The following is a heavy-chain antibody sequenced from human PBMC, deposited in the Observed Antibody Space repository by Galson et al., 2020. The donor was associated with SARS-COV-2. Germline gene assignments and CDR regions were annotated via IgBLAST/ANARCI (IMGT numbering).Heavy chain of an antibody. V-gene: IGHV4-39*01. Sequence: ASETLSLTCTVSGGSIYSSSHYWGWIRQPPGKGLEWIGSIFYSGITYYNPPLQSRGTISIDTSKNQFSLMLSSVAAADTAVYYCARRAYCGGDCYSFDYWGEGTLVTVSS. CDR3: ARRAYCGGDCYSFDY. D-gene: IGHD2-21*02. CDR2: IFYSGIT. CDR1: GGSIYSSSHY. J-gene: IGHJ4*02.